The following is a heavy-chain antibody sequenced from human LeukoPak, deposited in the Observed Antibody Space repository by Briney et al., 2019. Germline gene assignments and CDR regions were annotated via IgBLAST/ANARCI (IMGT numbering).Heavy chain of an antibody. D-gene: IGHD2-21*01. CDR1: GFTFSNYW. Sequence: GGSLRLSCAASGFTFSNYWMTWVRQAPGKGLEWVANINRDGNDKYYVDSVKGRFTISRDNTKSSLFLQMNSLRAEDTAVYYCAVTRTRGDHWGQGTLVTVSS. V-gene: IGHV3-7*03. CDR3: AVTRTRGDH. J-gene: IGHJ4*02. CDR2: INRDGNDK.